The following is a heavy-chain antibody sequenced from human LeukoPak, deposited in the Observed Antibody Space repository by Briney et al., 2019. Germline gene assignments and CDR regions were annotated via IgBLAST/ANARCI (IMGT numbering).Heavy chain of an antibody. V-gene: IGHV1-2*06. CDR1: GYTFTGYY. D-gene: IGHD3-22*01. Sequence: ASVKVSCKASGYTFTGYYMHWVRQAPGQGLEWMGRINPNSGGTNYAQKFQGRVTITTDESTSTAYMELSSLRSEDTAVCYCASQKGPGITMIVADLDYWGQGTLVTVSS. J-gene: IGHJ4*02. CDR2: INPNSGGT. CDR3: ASQKGPGITMIVADLDY.